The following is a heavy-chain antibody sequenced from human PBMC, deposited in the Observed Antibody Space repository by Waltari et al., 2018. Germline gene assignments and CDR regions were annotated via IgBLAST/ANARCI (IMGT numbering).Heavy chain of an antibody. CDR2: FDAEDGET. Sequence: QVQLVQSGAEVKKPGASVKVSCKVSGYTLTELSMHWVRQAPGQGLEWMGGFDAEDGETIYAQKFQGRVTMTEDTSTDTAYMELSSLRSEDTAVYYCANRDQNDVLDAFDICGPGTMVTVSS. D-gene: IGHD1-1*01. V-gene: IGHV1-24*01. CDR3: ANRDQNDVLDAFDI. J-gene: IGHJ3*02. CDR1: GYTLTELS.